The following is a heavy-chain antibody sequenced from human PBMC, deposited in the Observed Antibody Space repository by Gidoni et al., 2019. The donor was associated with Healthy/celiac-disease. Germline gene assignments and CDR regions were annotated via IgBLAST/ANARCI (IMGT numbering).Heavy chain of an antibody. J-gene: IGHJ4*02. D-gene: IGHD3-22*01. CDR2: IRSKAYGGTT. Sequence: EVQLVESGGGLVQPGRSLRLSCTASGFTFGDYAMSWVRQAPGKGLEWVGFIRSKAYGGTTEYAASVKGRFTISRDDSKSIAYLQMNSLKTEDTAVYYCTSSGRIDSSGYYTYFDYWGQGTLVTVSS. CDR3: TSSGRIDSSGYYTYFDY. V-gene: IGHV3-49*04. CDR1: GFTFGDYA.